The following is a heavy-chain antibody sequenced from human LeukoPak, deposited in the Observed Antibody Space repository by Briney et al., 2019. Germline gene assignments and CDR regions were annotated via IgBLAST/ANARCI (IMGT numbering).Heavy chain of an antibody. Sequence: SETLSLTCIVSGGSISSYYWIWIRQPPEKGLEWIGHISYSGSTNYNPSLQSRVTISVDTSKKQFSLKLNSVTAADTAAYYCAGGYDSGIYGWFDPWGQGTLVTVSS. CDR2: ISYSGST. V-gene: IGHV4-59*01. J-gene: IGHJ5*02. D-gene: IGHD3-10*01. CDR3: AGGYDSGIYGWFDP. CDR1: GGSISSYY.